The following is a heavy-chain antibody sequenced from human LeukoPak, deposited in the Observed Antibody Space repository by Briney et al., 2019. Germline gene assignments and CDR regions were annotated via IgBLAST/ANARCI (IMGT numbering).Heavy chain of an antibody. CDR2: IYTSGST. CDR1: GGSISSYH. J-gene: IGHJ6*03. D-gene: IGHD3-3*01. CDR3: ARDRSILRFLERKYYYMDV. Sequence: SETLSLTCTVSGGSISSYHWSWLRQPAGKGLEWFGRIYTSGSTNYNPSLKSRVTMSVDTSKNQFSLKLSSVTAADTAVYYCARDRSILRFLERKYYYMDVWGKGTTVTVSS. V-gene: IGHV4-4*07.